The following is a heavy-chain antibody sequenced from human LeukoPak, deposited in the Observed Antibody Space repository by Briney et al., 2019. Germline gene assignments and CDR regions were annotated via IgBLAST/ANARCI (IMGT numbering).Heavy chain of an antibody. CDR1: GFTFSSYA. CDR3: AKDGVWQSYYLDY. Sequence: GGSLRLSCAASGFTFSSYAMSWVRQAPGKGLEWVSSISDSSGHTYYADSVRGRFTISSDNSKNTAFLQMNSLRAEDTAIYYCAKDGVWQSYYLDYWGQGTLVTVSS. CDR2: ISDSSGHT. J-gene: IGHJ4*02. V-gene: IGHV3-23*01. D-gene: IGHD6-19*01.